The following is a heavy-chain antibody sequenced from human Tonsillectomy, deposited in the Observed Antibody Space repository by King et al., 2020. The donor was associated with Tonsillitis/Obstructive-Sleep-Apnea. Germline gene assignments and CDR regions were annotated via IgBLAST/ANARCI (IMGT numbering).Heavy chain of an antibody. CDR3: AREATVTIFNTYYYYYYMDV. CDR2: INWNGGST. V-gene: IGHV3-20*04. D-gene: IGHD4-11*01. J-gene: IGHJ6*03. CDR1: GFTFDDYG. Sequence: VQLVESGGGVVRPGGSLRLSCAASGFTFDDYGMSWVRQAPGKGLEWVSGINWNGGSTGYADSVKGRFTSRDNAKNSLYLQMNSLRAEDTALYYCAREATVTIFNTYYYYYYMDVWGKGTTVTVSS.